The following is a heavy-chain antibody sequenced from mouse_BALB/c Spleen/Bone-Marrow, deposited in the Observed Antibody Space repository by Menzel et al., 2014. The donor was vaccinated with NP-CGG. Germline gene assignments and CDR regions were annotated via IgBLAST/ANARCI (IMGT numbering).Heavy chain of an antibody. CDR3: TRGGNWEDFDY. CDR1: GFTFSSFG. V-gene: IGHV5-17*02. CDR2: ISSDSGAI. D-gene: IGHD4-1*01. J-gene: IGHJ2*01. Sequence: EVKLMESGGGLVQPGGSRKLSCAASGFTFSSFGMHWVRQAPEKGLECIAYISSDSGAIFYADTVKGRFTISSDNPKNTLFLQMTSLRSEDTAIYFCTRGGNWEDFDYWGQGTTLTVSS.